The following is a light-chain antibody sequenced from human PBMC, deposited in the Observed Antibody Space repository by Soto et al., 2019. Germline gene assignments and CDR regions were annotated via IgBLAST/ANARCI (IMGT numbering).Light chain of an antibody. CDR1: QSVGNY. Sequence: IGLSLSPGTLSVSPGERATLSCMSSQSVGNYLAWYQQKPGQAPRVVIYCVFSRASGIPDRFSGSGSGTDFTLTISRLEPEDSAVYYCQQYDKWPRTFGQGTKVDIK. J-gene: IGKJ1*01. V-gene: IGKV3-20*01. CDR2: CVF. CDR3: QQYDKWPRT.